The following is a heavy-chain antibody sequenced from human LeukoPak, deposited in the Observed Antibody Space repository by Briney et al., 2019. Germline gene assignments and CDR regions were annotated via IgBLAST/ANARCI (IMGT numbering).Heavy chain of an antibody. J-gene: IGHJ6*03. CDR3: ARDVGVAVYYMDV. D-gene: IGHD2-15*01. V-gene: IGHV1-46*01. CDR1: GYTFTSYH. CDR2: INPSGGST. Sequence: TSVKVSCKASGYTFTSYHMHWVRQAPGQGLEWMGIINPSGGSTSYAQKFQGRVSMTRDTSTSTVYMELSSLRSEDTAVYYCARDVGVAVYYMDVWGKGTTVTVSS.